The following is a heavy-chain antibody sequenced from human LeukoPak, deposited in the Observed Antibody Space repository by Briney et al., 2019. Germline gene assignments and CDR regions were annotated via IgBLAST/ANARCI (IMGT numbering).Heavy chain of an antibody. CDR3: ARGRMSSCWHCHWFDP. Sequence: GGSLRLSCEASGFTFSGYAMSWVRQAPGEGLEWVSVFYSDGNTYYADSVKGRFTISRDNSKNTLYLQMNSLRTEDTAVYYCARGRMSSCWHCHWFDPWGQGTLVTVSS. D-gene: IGHD6-19*01. V-gene: IGHV3-23*03. CDR1: GFTFSGYA. J-gene: IGHJ5*02. CDR2: FYSDGNT.